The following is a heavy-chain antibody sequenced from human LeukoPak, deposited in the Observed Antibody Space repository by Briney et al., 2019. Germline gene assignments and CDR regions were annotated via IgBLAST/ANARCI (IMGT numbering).Heavy chain of an antibody. D-gene: IGHD2-2*02. J-gene: IGHJ5*02. CDR2: IYYSGST. CDR1: GGSISSSSYY. Sequence: SETLSLTCTVSGGSISSSSYYRGWIRQPPGKGLEWIGSIYYSGSTYYNPSLKSRVTISVDTSKNQFSLKLSSVTAADTAVYYCARQQYQLLYCWFDPWGQGTLVTVSS. V-gene: IGHV4-39*01. CDR3: ARQQYQLLYCWFDP.